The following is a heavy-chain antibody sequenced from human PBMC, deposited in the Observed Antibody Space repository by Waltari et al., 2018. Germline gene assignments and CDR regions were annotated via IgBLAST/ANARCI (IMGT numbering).Heavy chain of an antibody. V-gene: IGHV1-2*02. CDR2: INPNSGGT. CDR3: AREMATIHPRYYFDY. D-gene: IGHD5-12*01. CDR1: GYTFTGYY. J-gene: IGHJ4*02. Sequence: QVQLVQSGAEVKKPGASVKVSCKASGYTFTGYYMHWVRQAPGQGLEWMGWINPNSGGTNYAQKFQGRVTMTRDTSISTAYMELSRLRSDDTAVYYCAREMATIHPRYYFDYWGQGTLVTVSS.